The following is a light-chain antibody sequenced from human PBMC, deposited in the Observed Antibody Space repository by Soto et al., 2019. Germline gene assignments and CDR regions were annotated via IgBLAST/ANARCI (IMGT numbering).Light chain of an antibody. Sequence: EIVLTQYPATLSVSRCEIATLSCRASQSVSGDLAWYHHKPGQAPRLLIYDASTRALDTPARFAGSGAGTEFTLTIYSLQSEDFALYYCQHYNEWPLTCGGGTKVDIK. CDR2: DAS. J-gene: IGKJ4*01. CDR3: QHYNEWPLT. CDR1: QSVSGD. V-gene: IGKV3-15*01.